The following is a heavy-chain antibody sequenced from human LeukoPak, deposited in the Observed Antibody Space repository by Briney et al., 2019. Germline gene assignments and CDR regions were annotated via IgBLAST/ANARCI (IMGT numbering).Heavy chain of an antibody. J-gene: IGHJ4*02. Sequence: GGSLRLSCAASGFTFSNYWMNWVRQGPGKGLEWVAVISYDGSNKYYADSVKGRFTTSRDNSKNTLYLQMSSLSAEDTAVYYCARTTTPHYYGSGSYALGYWGQGTLVTVPS. CDR3: ARTTTPHYYGSGSYALGY. D-gene: IGHD3-10*01. V-gene: IGHV3-30-3*01. CDR2: ISYDGSNK. CDR1: GFTFSNYW.